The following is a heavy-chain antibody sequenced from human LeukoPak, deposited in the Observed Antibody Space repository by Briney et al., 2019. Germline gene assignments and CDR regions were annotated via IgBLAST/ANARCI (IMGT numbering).Heavy chain of an antibody. CDR1: GYIFTVFS. Sequence: ASVKVSCKASGYIFTVFSIHWVRHVPGQGLECMGRVVPDSGGTSYAQKFRGRVSMTRDTSISTAYMELSGLRSDDTATYFCASGVWTGYWSDALDVWGQGTIVTVSS. J-gene: IGHJ3*01. CDR2: VVPDSGGT. CDR3: ASGVWTGYWSDALDV. D-gene: IGHD3/OR15-3a*01. V-gene: IGHV1-2*06.